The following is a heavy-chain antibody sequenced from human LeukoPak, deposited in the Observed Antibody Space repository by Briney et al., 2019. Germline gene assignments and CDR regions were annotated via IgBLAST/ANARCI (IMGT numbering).Heavy chain of an antibody. V-gene: IGHV3-33*01. J-gene: IGHJ4*02. Sequence: PGGSLRLSCAASGFIFSSNGMHWVRQAPGKGLEWVAVIWYDGSKKYYADSVKGRFTISRDNSKNTLDLQMDRLRAEDTAVYYCARMSGSHIDYWGQGTLVTVSS. D-gene: IGHD1-26*01. CDR1: GFIFSSNG. CDR2: IWYDGSKK. CDR3: ARMSGSHIDY.